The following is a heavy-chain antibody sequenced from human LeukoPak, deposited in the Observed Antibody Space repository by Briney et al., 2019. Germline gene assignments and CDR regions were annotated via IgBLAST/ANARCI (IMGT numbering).Heavy chain of an antibody. V-gene: IGHV1-69*01. D-gene: IGHD5-12*01. J-gene: IGHJ2*01. CDR1: GGTFSSYA. CDR2: IIPIFGTA. CDR3: ARDGKQEGWLGLYWYFDL. Sequence: SVKVSCKASGGTFSSYAISWVRQAPGQGLEWMGGIIPIFGTANYAQKFQGRVTITADESTSTAYMELSSLRSEDTAMYYCARDGKQEGWLGLYWYFDLWGRGTLVTVSS.